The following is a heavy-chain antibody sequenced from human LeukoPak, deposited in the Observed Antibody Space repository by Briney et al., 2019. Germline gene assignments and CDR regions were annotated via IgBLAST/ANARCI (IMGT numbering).Heavy chain of an antibody. CDR1: GFTFSSYG. D-gene: IGHD1-26*01. CDR2: IRYDGSNK. CDR3: AKDSREVGATPYYFDY. J-gene: IGHJ4*02. V-gene: IGHV3-30*02. Sequence: PGGSLRLSCAASGFTFSSYGMHWVRQAPGKGLEWVAFIRYDGSNKYYADSVKGRFTISRDNSKNTLYLQMNSLRAEDTAVYYCAKDSREVGATPYYFDYWGQGTLVTVSS.